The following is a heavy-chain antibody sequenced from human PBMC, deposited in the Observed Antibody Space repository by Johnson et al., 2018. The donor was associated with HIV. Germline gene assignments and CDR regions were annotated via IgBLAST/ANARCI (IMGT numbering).Heavy chain of an antibody. V-gene: IGHV3-13*01. J-gene: IGHJ3*01. CDR1: GFTFSSYD. Sequence: MLLVESGGGVVQPGGSLRLSCAASGFTFSSYDMHWVRQATGKGLEWVSAIGTAGNTSYPGSVKGRFTISRENAKNSLYLQMNSLRPEDTAVYYCARDGRDLVTRGGFDVWGPGTVVTVSS. CDR3: ARDGRDLVTRGGFDV. D-gene: IGHD5-18*01. CDR2: IGTAGNT.